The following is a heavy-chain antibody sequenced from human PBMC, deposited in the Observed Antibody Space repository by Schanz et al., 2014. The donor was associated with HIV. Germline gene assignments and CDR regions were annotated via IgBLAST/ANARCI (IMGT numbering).Heavy chain of an antibody. D-gene: IGHD3-22*01. CDR2: ISGSGVST. Sequence: EVQLVESGGGLVQPGGSLRLSCTASGFSFSDYHMSWIRQAPGKGREWVSSISGSGVSTFYAGSVKGRFAISRDNSKNTLYLQMTTLRTDDTAVYYCAKPEYDSRGNSQSHFDYWGQGTLVTVSP. CDR3: AKPEYDSRGNSQSHFDY. CDR1: GFSFSDYH. V-gene: IGHV3-23*04. J-gene: IGHJ4*02.